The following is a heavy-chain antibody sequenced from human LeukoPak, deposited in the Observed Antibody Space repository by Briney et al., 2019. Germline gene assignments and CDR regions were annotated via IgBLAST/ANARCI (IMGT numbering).Heavy chain of an antibody. V-gene: IGHV5-51*01. Sequence: GESLKISCKGSGYSFTSYWIGWVRQMPGKGLEWMGIIYPGDSDTRYSPSFQGQVTISADKSISTAYLQWSSLKASDTAMYYSARHIAEINYDTFYYYGMDVWGQGTTVTVSS. CDR3: ARHIAEINYDTFYYYGMDV. J-gene: IGHJ6*02. D-gene: IGHD3-9*01. CDR2: IYPGDSDT. CDR1: GYSFTSYW.